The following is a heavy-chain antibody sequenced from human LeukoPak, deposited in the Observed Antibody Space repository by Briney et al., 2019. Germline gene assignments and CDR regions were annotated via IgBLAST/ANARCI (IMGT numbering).Heavy chain of an antibody. CDR3: ARDTHRTSDAFDI. Sequence: ASVKVSCKASGYTFTSYGISWVRQAPGQGLEWMGWISAYNGNTNYAQKLQGRVTMTTDTSTSTAYVELRSLRSDDTAVYYCARDTHRTSDAFDIWGQGTMVTVSS. CDR1: GYTFTSYG. CDR2: ISAYNGNT. V-gene: IGHV1-18*01. J-gene: IGHJ3*02.